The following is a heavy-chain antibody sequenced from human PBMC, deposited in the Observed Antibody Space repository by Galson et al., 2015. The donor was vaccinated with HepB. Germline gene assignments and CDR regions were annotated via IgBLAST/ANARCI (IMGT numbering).Heavy chain of an antibody. D-gene: IGHD3-22*01. Sequence: SVKVSCKASGYTFTSYGISWVRQAPGQGLEWMGWISAYNGNTNYAQKLQGRVTMTTDTSTSTAYMELRSLRSDDTAVYYCARTYYYDSSGYFPDAFDIWGQGTMVTVSS. CDR2: ISAYNGNT. CDR3: ARTYYYDSSGYFPDAFDI. CDR1: GYTFTSYG. V-gene: IGHV1-18*01. J-gene: IGHJ3*02.